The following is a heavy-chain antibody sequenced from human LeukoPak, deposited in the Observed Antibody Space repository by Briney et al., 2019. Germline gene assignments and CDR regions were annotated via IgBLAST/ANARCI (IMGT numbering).Heavy chain of an antibody. CDR1: GFTFSTYW. Sequence: GGSLRLSCAASGFTFSTYWMHWVRQAPGKGLVWVSLIDTDGSSTPYADSVKGRFTISRDNAKNTLYLQMNSLRAEDTAVYYCARVGGSSDFGYWGQGTLVTVSS. D-gene: IGHD3-10*01. CDR3: ARVGGSSDFGY. V-gene: IGHV3-74*01. CDR2: IDTDGSST. J-gene: IGHJ4*02.